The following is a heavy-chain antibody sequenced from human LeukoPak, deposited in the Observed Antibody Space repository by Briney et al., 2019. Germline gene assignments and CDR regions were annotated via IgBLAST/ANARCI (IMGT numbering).Heavy chain of an antibody. CDR2: ISAYNGNT. CDR1: GYTFTSYG. V-gene: IGHV1-18*01. D-gene: IGHD2-15*01. Sequence: ASVKVSCKASGYTFTSYGISWVRQAPGQGLEWMGWISAYNGNTNYAQKLQGRVTMTTDTSTSTAYMELRSLRSDDTAVYYCARVLLGLLLYGSYYMDVWGKGTTVTVS. J-gene: IGHJ6*03. CDR3: ARVLLGLLLYGSYYMDV.